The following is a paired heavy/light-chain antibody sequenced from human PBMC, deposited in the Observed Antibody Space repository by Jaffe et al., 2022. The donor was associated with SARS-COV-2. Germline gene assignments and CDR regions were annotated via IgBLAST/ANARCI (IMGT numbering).Heavy chain of an antibody. V-gene: IGHV3-7*01. J-gene: IGHJ6*02. Sequence: EGLLVESGGGLAQSGGSLRLSCAGPEFDFNTYWMTWIRQAPGKGLEWVANIKQDGSEKYYVDSVRGRFTISRDNAKKSFYLQMDSLRADDTAVYYCARGGSNLFRDYSMDVWGQGTTVTVSS. CDR1: EFDFNTYW. CDR3: ARGGSNLFRDYSMDV. CDR2: IKQDGSEK. D-gene: IGHD6-13*01.
Light chain of an antibody. V-gene: IGKV1-17*01. CDR3: LQHNSYPYT. CDR1: QGIRND. Sequence: DIQMTQSPSSLSASVGDRVTITCRASQGIRNDLGWYQQRPGKAPERLIFGASNLESGVPLRFRGSGSGTQFTLTITSLQPEDFATYYCLQHNSYPYTFGQGTKLEIK. J-gene: IGKJ2*01. CDR2: GAS.